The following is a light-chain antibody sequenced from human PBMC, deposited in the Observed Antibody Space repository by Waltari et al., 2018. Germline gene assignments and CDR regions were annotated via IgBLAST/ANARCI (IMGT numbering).Light chain of an antibody. Sequence: QSVLTQPPSVSGAPGQRVTISCTGSGSNIGAGYDVPWYQQLPRAAPKLLIYGSTRRPVGVPDRFFGSTSGTSASLAITGLQAEDEADYYCQSYDTSLSVVFGGGTKLTVL. CDR1: GSNIGAGYD. V-gene: IGLV1-40*01. CDR3: QSYDTSLSVV. CDR2: GST. J-gene: IGLJ3*02.